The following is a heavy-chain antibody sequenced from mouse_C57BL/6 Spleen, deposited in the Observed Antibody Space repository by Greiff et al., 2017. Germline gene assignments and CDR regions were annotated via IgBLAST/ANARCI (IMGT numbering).Heavy chain of an antibody. CDR1: GFTFSDYG. CDR3: ARPYPGRGYFDV. J-gene: IGHJ1*03. V-gene: IGHV5-17*01. D-gene: IGHD1-1*01. CDR2: ISSGSSTI. Sequence: EVKLVESGGGLVKPGGSLKLSCAASGFTFSDYGMHWVRQAPEKGLEWVAYISSGSSTIYYADTVKGRFTISRDNAKNTLFLQMTSLRSEDTAMYYCARPYPGRGYFDVWGTGTTVTVSS.